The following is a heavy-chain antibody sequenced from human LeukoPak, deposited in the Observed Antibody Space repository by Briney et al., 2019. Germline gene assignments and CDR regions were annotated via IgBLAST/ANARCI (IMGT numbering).Heavy chain of an antibody. CDR2: INSDGSSA. CDR3: ARDLRYSSDY. CDR1: GFTLNIYW. Sequence: PGGSLRLSCAASGFTLNIYWMHWVRQAPGKGLVWVSHINSDGSSATYADSVKGRFTISRDNAKNTVYLQMNSLRAEDTAVYYCARDLRYSSDYWGQGTLVTVSS. V-gene: IGHV3-74*01. D-gene: IGHD5-18*01. J-gene: IGHJ4*02.